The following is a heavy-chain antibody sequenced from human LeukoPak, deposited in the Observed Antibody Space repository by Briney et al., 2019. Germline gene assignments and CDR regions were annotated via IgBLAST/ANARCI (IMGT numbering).Heavy chain of an antibody. CDR1: GGSFSGYY. Sequence: PSETLSLTSAVYGGSFSGYYWSWIRQPPGEGLEWIGEINHSGSTNYNPSLKSRVTISVDTSKNQFSLKLSSVTAADTAVYYCARADYGGNSTRDNHDYWGQGTLVTVSS. CDR3: ARADYGGNSTRDNHDY. J-gene: IGHJ4*02. D-gene: IGHD4-23*01. CDR2: INHSGST. V-gene: IGHV4-34*01.